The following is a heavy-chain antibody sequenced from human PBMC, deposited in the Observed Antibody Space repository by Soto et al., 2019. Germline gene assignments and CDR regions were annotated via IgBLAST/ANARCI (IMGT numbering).Heavy chain of an antibody. D-gene: IGHD2-8*01. CDR2: ISPYNGNT. Sequence: QVQLVQSGGEVKKPGASVKVSCKASGYTFSNFGLSWVRQAPGQGLELMGWISPYNGNTNYAQKLQGRLTMTTDTSTSTAYTELRSLRSDYTAVYYCARDRLGVSVTGGGFDSWGQGTLVTVSS. CDR3: ARDRLGVSVTGGGFDS. CDR1: GYTFSNFG. V-gene: IGHV1-18*01. J-gene: IGHJ4*02.